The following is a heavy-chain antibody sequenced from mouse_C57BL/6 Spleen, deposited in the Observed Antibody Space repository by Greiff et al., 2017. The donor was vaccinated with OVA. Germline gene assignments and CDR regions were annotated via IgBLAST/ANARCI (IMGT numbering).Heavy chain of an antibody. V-gene: IGHV1-50*01. CDR1: GYTFTSYW. Sequence: QVQLQQPGAELVKPGASVKLSCKASGYTFTSYWMQWVKQRPGQGLEWIGEIDPSDSYTNYNQKFKGKATLTVDTSSSTAYMQLSSLTSEDSAVYYCARSGTMVTNFDYWGQGTTLTVSS. J-gene: IGHJ2*01. D-gene: IGHD2-2*01. CDR2: IDPSDSYT. CDR3: ARSGTMVTNFDY.